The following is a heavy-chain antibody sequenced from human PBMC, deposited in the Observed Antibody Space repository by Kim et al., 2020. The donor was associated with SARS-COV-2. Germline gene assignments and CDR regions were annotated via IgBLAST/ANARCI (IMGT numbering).Heavy chain of an antibody. CDR2: ISYDGSNK. CDR1: GFTFSSYG. CDR3: ASLTTVVTVEVYGMDV. J-gene: IGHJ6*02. D-gene: IGHD4-17*01. V-gene: IGHV3-30*03. Sequence: GGSLRLSCAASGFTFSSYGMHWVRQAPGKGLEWVAVISYDGSNKYYADSVKGRFTISRDNSKNTLYLQMNSLRAEDTAVYYCASLTTVVTVEVYGMDVWGQGTTVTVSS.